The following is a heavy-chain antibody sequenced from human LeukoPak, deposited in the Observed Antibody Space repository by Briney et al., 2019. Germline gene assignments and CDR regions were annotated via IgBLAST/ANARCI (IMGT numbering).Heavy chain of an antibody. J-gene: IGHJ4*02. D-gene: IGHD1-26*01. Sequence: GGSLRLSCAASGFTFSNYSMNWVRQAPGKGLEWVSSISSSSSYIYYADSVKGRFTLSRDNAKNSLYLQMNSLRVEDTAVYYCARGAVGATGHFDYWGQGTLVTVSS. CDR1: GFTFSNYS. CDR2: ISSSSSYI. V-gene: IGHV3-21*06. CDR3: ARGAVGATGHFDY.